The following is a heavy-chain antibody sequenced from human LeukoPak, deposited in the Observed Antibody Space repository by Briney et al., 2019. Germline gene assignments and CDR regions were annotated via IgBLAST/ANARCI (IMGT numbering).Heavy chain of an antibody. CDR1: GFTFSTNS. V-gene: IGHV3-48*02. Sequence: GGSLRLSCAASGFTFSTNSMNWVRQAPGKGLEWISYITSTSSAKYYADSVKGRFTIPRDNAKNLLYLQMNSLRDEDTALYYCARDTNWGFDYWGQGTLVTVSS. J-gene: IGHJ4*02. CDR2: ITSTSSAK. D-gene: IGHD7-27*01. CDR3: ARDTNWGFDY.